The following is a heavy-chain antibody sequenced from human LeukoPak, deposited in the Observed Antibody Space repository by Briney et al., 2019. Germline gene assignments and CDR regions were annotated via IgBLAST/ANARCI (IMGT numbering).Heavy chain of an antibody. CDR3: ARGLYYYGSGRNLGY. D-gene: IGHD3-10*01. CDR2: INHSGST. Sequence: PSETLSLTCAVYGGSFSGYYWSWIRQPQGKGLEWIGEINHSGSTNYNPSLKSRVTISVDTSKNQFSLKLSSVTAADTAVYYCARGLYYYGSGRNLGYWGQGTLVTVSS. J-gene: IGHJ4*02. CDR1: GGSFSGYY. V-gene: IGHV4-34*01.